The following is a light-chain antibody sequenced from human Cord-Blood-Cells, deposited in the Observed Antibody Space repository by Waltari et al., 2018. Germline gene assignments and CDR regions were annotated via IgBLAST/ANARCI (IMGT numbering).Light chain of an antibody. CDR3: QQSYSTLLT. J-gene: IGKJ3*01. CDR1: QSISSY. Sequence: DIQMTQSPSSLSASVGDRVTITCRASQSISSYLNWYQQKPGKAPKLLIYAASSLQSGVPSRFRGSGSWTDFTLTISSLQPEDFATYYCQQSYSTLLTFGPGTKVDIK. V-gene: IGKV1-39*01. CDR2: AAS.